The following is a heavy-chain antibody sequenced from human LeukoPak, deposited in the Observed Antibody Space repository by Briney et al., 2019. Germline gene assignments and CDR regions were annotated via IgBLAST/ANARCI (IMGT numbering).Heavy chain of an antibody. Sequence: ASVKVSCKASGGTFSSYAISWVRQAPGQGLEWMRGIIPIFGTANYAQKFQGRVTITADESTSTAYMELSSLRSEDTAVYYCAKVQNEVVPIAMRGWFDPWGQGTLVAVSS. CDR3: AKVQNEVVPIAMRGWFDP. D-gene: IGHD2-2*01. CDR2: IIPIFGTA. J-gene: IGHJ5*02. CDR1: GGTFSSYA. V-gene: IGHV1-69*13.